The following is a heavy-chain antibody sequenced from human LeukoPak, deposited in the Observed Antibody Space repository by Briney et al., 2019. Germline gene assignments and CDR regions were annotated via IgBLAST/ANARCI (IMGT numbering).Heavy chain of an antibody. Sequence: SENLSFTCTVSGGSISSYYLRWIRQPPGKGLEWIGYIYYSGSTNYNPSLKSRVTISVDTSKNQFSLKLSSVTAADTAVYYCARGRRTGTTDYWGQGALVTVSS. D-gene: IGHD1-7*01. CDR3: ARGRRTGTTDY. CDR2: IYYSGST. CDR1: GGSISSYY. V-gene: IGHV4-59*01. J-gene: IGHJ4*02.